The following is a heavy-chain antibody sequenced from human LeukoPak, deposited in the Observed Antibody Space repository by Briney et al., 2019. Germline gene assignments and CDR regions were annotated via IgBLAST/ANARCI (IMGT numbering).Heavy chain of an antibody. CDR2: IIPIFGTA. CDR1: GGTFSSYA. Sequence: SVTVSCKASGGTFSSYAISWVRQAPGQGLEWMGGIIPIFGTANYAQKFQGRVTITADRSTSTAYMELSSLRSEDTAVYYCASTLMYYYDSSGYDSTGYFQHWGQGTLVTVSS. D-gene: IGHD3-22*01. CDR3: ASTLMYYYDSSGYDSTGYFQH. V-gene: IGHV1-69*06. J-gene: IGHJ1*01.